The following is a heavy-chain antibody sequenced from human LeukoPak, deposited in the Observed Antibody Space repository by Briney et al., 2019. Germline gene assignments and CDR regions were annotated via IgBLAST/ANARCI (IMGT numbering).Heavy chain of an antibody. CDR3: AKWMSGSYSPLDY. D-gene: IGHD1-26*01. CDR1: GFTFRSYA. CDR2: ISGSGGST. Sequence: PGGSLILSCAASGFTFRSYAMRWVRQPPGKGLEWVSAISGSGGSTYYADSVTGRFTISRDNSNNMLYLQMHSRRAEDTAVYYCAKWMSGSYSPLDYWGQGTLVTVSS. V-gene: IGHV3-23*01. J-gene: IGHJ4*02.